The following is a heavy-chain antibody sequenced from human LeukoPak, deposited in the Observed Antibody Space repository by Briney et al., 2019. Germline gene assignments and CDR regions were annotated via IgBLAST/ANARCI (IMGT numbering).Heavy chain of an antibody. D-gene: IGHD6-13*01. CDR2: ISSGSTI. J-gene: IGHJ4*02. CDR3: AREGRVAAAPFDY. Sequence: PGGSLRLSCAASGFTFSDYYMSWIRQAPGKGVEWVSYISSGSTIYYADSVKGRFTISRDNAKNSLYLQMNSLRAEDTAVYYCAREGRVAAAPFDYWGQGTLVTVSS. V-gene: IGHV3-11*04. CDR1: GFTFSDYY.